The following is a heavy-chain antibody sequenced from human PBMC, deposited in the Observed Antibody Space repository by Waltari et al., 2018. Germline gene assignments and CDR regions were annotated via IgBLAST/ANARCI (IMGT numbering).Heavy chain of an antibody. CDR3: AKDENWTWMASVSGSSMTGED. Sequence: EVQLLESGGGLVQPGGSLRLSRAASGFTFSSYAMSWVRQAPGKGLEWVSAISGSGGSTYYADSVKGRFTISRDNSKNTLYLQMNSLRAEDTAVYYCAKDENWTWMASVSGSSMTGEDWGQGTLVTVSS. CDR1: GFTFSSYA. V-gene: IGHV3-23*01. D-gene: IGHD1-26*01. CDR2: ISGSGGST. J-gene: IGHJ4*02.